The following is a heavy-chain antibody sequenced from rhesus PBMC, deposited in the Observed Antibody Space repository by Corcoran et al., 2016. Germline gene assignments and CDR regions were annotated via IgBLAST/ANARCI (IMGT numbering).Heavy chain of an antibody. CDR3: ARGPYSSGYDY. Sequence: QVQLQESGPGLVKPSETLSLTCAVSGGSISGGYGWSWIRQPPGKGLEWIGHIFGSIGSTYYNPSLKSRVTISRDTSKNQFSLKLSSVTAADTAVYYCARGPYSSGYDYWGQGVLVTVSS. D-gene: IGHD6-31*01. CDR2: IFGSIGST. J-gene: IGHJ4*01. V-gene: IGHV4S7*01. CDR1: GGSISGGYG.